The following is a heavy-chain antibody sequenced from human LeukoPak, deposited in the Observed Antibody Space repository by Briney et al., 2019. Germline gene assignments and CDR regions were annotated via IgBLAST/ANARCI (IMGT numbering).Heavy chain of an antibody. D-gene: IGHD3-10*01. CDR2: IYDSAST. V-gene: IGHV4-31*03. CDR3: ASDGTGFGSGSYFSSRQLNWFDP. Sequence: SETLSLTCTVSGGSISSGGYCWSWIRQHPGKGLEWIVYIYDSASTYYNPSRKIRVTISVDTSKNQFSLKLSSVTAADTSVYYCASDGTGFGSGSYFSSRQLNWFDPWGQGNLVTVSS. CDR1: GGSISSGGYC. J-gene: IGHJ5*02.